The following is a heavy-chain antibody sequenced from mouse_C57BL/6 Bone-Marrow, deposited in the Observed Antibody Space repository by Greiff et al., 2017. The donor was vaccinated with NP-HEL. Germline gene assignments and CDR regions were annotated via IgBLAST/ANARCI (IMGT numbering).Heavy chain of an antibody. D-gene: IGHD2-1*01. V-gene: IGHV1-61*01. CDR1: GYTFTSYW. J-gene: IGHJ2*01. CDR3: ARDPDGNYAY. CDR2: IYPSDSET. Sequence: QVQLQQSGAELVRPGSSVKLSCKASGYTFTSYWMDWVKQRPGQGLEWIGNIYPSDSETHYNQKFKDKATLTVDKSSSTAYMQLSSLTSEDSAVYYCARDPDGNYAYWGQGTTPTVSS.